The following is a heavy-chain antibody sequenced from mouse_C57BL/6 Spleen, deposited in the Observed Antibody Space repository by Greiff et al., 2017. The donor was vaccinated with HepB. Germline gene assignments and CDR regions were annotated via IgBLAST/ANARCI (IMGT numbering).Heavy chain of an antibody. CDR1: GYSITSGYY. Sequence: ESGPGLVKPSQSLSLTCSVTGYSITSGYYWNWIRQFPGNKLEWMGYISYDGSNNYNPSLKNRISITRDTSKNQFFLKLNSVTTEDTATYYCARGPSYDYDEGFAYWGQGTLVTVSA. V-gene: IGHV3-6*01. D-gene: IGHD2-4*01. J-gene: IGHJ3*01. CDR3: ARGPSYDYDEGFAY. CDR2: ISYDGSN.